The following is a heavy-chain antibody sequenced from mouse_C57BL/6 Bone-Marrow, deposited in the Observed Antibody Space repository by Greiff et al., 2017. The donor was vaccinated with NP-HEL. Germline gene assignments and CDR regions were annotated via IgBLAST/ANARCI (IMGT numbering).Heavy chain of an antibody. J-gene: IGHJ4*01. D-gene: IGHD1-1*01. CDR3: ARRGGSSPYAMDY. V-gene: IGHV1-39*01. CDR1: GYSFTDYN. CDR2: INPNYGTT. Sequence: VQLQQSGPELVKPGASVKISCKASGYSFTDYNMNWVKRSNGKSLEWIGVINPNYGTTSYNQKFKGKATLTVDESSSTAYMQLNSLTSEDSAVYYCARRGGSSPYAMDYWGQGTSVTVSS.